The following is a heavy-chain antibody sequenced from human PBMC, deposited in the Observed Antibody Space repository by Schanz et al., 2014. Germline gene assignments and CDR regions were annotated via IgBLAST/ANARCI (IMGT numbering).Heavy chain of an antibody. Sequence: QVQLVESGGGVVQPGRSLRLSCAASGFTFSSYALHWVRQAPGKGLEWVSVIGVDGTTTYYADSVKGRFTISRDNSKNTLYLQMNSLRAEDTAVYYCARGGPAYYFDDWGQGTLVTVSS. CDR2: IGVDGTTT. V-gene: IGHV3-33*08. J-gene: IGHJ4*02. CDR1: GFTFSSYA. CDR3: ARGGPAYYFDD.